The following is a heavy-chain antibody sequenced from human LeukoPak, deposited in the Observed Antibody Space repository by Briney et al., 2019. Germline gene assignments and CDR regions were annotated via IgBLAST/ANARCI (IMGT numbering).Heavy chain of an antibody. CDR3: ARDYVSPDWSSDL. CDR2: IYYNGNT. V-gene: IGHV4-61*01. CDR1: GGSISSSSYY. D-gene: IGHD3-10*02. J-gene: IGHJ2*01. Sequence: SETLSLTCTVSGGSISSSSYYWNWIRRPPGKGLEWIGYIYYNGNTNYSPSLKSRVTMSVDTSKNLFSLKVSSVTAADTAVYYCARDYVSPDWSSDLGGRAPLATVSS.